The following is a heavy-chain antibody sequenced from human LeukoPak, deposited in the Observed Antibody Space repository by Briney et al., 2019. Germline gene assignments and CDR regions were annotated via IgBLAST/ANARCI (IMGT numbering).Heavy chain of an antibody. Sequence: PSETLSLTCTVSGGSISSRSSCWGWIRQPPGKGLEWIGTIYYSGSTYYNPSLKSRVTISVDTSKNQFSLRLSSVTAADTAVYYCARQVYSGTHYFDYWGQGTLVTVSS. CDR2: IYYSGST. CDR1: GGSISSRSSC. V-gene: IGHV4-39*01. J-gene: IGHJ4*02. CDR3: ARQVYSGTHYFDY. D-gene: IGHD1-26*01.